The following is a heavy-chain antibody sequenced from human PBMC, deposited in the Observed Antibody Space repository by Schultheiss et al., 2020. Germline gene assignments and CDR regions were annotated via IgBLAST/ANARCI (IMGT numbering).Heavy chain of an antibody. CDR1: GGSFSGYY. CDR2: IYYSGST. V-gene: IGHV4-59*12. D-gene: IGHD2-2*02. CDR3: ARDIVVVPAAISAYYYYYMDV. Sequence: SETLSLTCAVYGGSFSGYYWSWIRQPPGKGLEWIGYIYYSGSTNYNPSLKSRVTISVDTSKNQFSLKLSSVTAADTAVYYCARDIVVVPAAISAYYYYYMDVWGKGTTVTVSS. J-gene: IGHJ6*03.